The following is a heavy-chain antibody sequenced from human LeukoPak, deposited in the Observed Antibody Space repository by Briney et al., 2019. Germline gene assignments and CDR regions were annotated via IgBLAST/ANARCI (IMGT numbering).Heavy chain of an antibody. V-gene: IGHV4-59*04. CDR2: IYYSGST. J-gene: IGHJ5*02. CDR1: GFTFISHE. CDR3: ASLGKYYDFLSGYYKEGNWFDP. Sequence: GSLRLSCATSGFTFISHEMSWLRQPPGKGLEWIGNIYYSGSTDYNPSLKSRVTISIDTSKNQFSLRLTSVTAADTAVYYCASLGKYYDFLSGYYKEGNWFDPWGQGTLVIVSS. D-gene: IGHD3-3*01.